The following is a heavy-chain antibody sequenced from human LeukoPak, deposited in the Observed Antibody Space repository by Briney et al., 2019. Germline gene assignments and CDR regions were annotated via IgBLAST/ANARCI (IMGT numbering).Heavy chain of an antibody. V-gene: IGHV1-2*02. CDR3: ASRYCSSTSCPEVDY. J-gene: IGHJ4*02. CDR2: INPNSGGT. D-gene: IGHD2-2*01. CDR1: GYTFTGYY. Sequence: ASVKVSCKASGYTFTGYYMHWVRQAPGQGLEWMGWINPNSGGTSYAQKFQGRVTMTRDTSISTAYMELSRLRSDDTAVYYCASRYCSSTSCPEVDYWGQGTLVTVSS.